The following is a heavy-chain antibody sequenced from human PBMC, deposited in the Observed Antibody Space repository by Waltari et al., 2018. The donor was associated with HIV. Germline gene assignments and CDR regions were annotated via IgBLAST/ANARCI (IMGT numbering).Heavy chain of an antibody. J-gene: IGHJ4*02. CDR3: TTGLPPLIVGATYIDY. D-gene: IGHD1-26*01. CDR2: IKSKTDGGTT. CDR1: GFTFSNAW. V-gene: IGHV3-15*01. Sequence: EVQLVESGGGLVKPGGSLRLSCAASGFTFSNAWMSWVRQAPGKGLEWVGRIKSKTDGGTTDYAAPVKGRFTISRDDSKNTLYLQMNSLKTEDTAVYYCTTGLPPLIVGATYIDYWGQGTLVTVSS.